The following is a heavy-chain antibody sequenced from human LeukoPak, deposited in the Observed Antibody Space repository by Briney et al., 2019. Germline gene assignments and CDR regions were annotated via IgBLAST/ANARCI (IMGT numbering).Heavy chain of an antibody. CDR3: ARQAYYDSSGEFDY. V-gene: IGHV4-4*09. CDR2: IYTSGST. D-gene: IGHD3-22*01. Sequence: SETLSLTCTVSGGSISSYYWSWIRQPPGKGLEGIGYIYTSGSTNYNPSLKSRVTISVDTSKNQFSLKLSSVTAADTAVYYCARQAYYDSSGEFDYWGQGTLVTVSS. CDR1: GGSISSYY. J-gene: IGHJ4*02.